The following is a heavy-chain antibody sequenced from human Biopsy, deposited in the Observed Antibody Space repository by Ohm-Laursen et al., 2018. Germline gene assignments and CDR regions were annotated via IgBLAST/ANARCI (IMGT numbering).Heavy chain of an antibody. V-gene: IGHV1-2*02. Sequence: SSVKVSCKASGYTFTDYYVHWVRQAPGHGLEWMGWIDTINGGARYAQKLQGRVTMTRDTSISTAYMELSRLTSDDTAVYYCARERDPWGQGTLVTVSS. CDR3: ARERDP. CDR2: IDTINGGA. CDR1: GYTFTDYY. J-gene: IGHJ5*02.